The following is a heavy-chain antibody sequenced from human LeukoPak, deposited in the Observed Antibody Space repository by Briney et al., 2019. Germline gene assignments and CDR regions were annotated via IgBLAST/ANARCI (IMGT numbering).Heavy chain of an antibody. J-gene: IGHJ4*02. CDR2: ISGSGGST. CDR1: GFTFSSYA. D-gene: IGHD3-9*01. CDR3: AREPPHHYDILTGPN. V-gene: IGHV3-23*01. Sequence: PGGSLRLSCAASGFTFSSYAMSWARQAPGKGLEWVSAISGSGGSTYYADSVKGRFTISRDNAKNSLYLQMNSLRAEDTAVYYCAREPPHHYDILTGPNWGQGTLVTVSS.